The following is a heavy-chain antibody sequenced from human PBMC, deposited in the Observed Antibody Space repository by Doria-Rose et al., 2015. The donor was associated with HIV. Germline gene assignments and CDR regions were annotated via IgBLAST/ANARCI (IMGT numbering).Heavy chain of an antibody. CDR2: IVSDDAR. V-gene: IGHV2-26*01. CDR1: GVSLSSPGMG. J-gene: IGHJ4*02. Sequence: QVTLKESGPVLVKPTETPTLTCTVSGVSLSSPGMGVSWIRQPPGKALEWLANIVSDDARYYNTSLKSRLTISRGTSKSQVVLTMTDMDPVDTATYYCARIKSSRWYHKYYFDFWGQGTLVIVSA. D-gene: IGHD6-13*01. CDR3: ARIKSSRWYHKYYFDF.